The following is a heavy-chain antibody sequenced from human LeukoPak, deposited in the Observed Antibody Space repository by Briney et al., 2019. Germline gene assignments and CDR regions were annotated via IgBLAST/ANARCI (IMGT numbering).Heavy chain of an antibody. D-gene: IGHD5-18*01. CDR2: ISSSSSYI. J-gene: IGHJ4*02. CDR1: GFTFSSYS. CDR3: ARDELGTAMVS. V-gene: IGHV3-21*01. Sequence: GGSLRLSCAASGFTFSSYSMNWVRQAPGKGLEWVSSISSSSSYIYYADSVKGRFTIPRDNAKNSLYLQMNSLRAEDTAVYYCARDELGTAMVSWGQGTLVTVSS.